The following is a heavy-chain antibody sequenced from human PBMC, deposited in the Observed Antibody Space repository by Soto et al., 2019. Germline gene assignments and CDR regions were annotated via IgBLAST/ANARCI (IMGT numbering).Heavy chain of an antibody. CDR2: INHSGST. Sequence: QVQLQQWGAGLLKPSETLSLTCAVYGGSFSGYYWNWIRQPPGKGLEWIGEINHSGSTNYNPSLNSRVTLSVDTSKNPFSLKLSSVAAADTAVYYCARGWGRIFDYWGQGTLVTVSS. V-gene: IGHV4-34*01. CDR1: GGSFSGYY. D-gene: IGHD7-27*01. J-gene: IGHJ4*02. CDR3: ARGWGRIFDY.